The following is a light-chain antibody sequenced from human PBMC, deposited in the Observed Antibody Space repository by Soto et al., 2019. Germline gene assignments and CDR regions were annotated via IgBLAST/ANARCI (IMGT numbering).Light chain of an antibody. CDR3: QQYGSSSSWT. Sequence: EIVLTQSPGTLSLSPGERATLSCWASQSVSSSYLAWYQQKPGQAPRLLIYGASSRATGIPDRFSGSGSGTDFTLPISRLEPEDIAVYYCQQYGSSSSWTFGQGTKVEVK. J-gene: IGKJ1*01. V-gene: IGKV3-20*01. CDR2: GAS. CDR1: QSVSSSY.